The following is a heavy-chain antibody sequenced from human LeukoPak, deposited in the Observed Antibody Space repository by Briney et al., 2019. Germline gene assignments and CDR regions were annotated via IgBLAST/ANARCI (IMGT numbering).Heavy chain of an antibody. Sequence: GPVQVSCQASGYTFPGYYMHWVRPAPGQGLEWMGWINPNSGGTNYAQKFQGRVTMTRDTSISTAYMELSRLRSDDTAVYYCAREIVGATSDYWGQGTLVTVSS. D-gene: IGHD1-26*01. CDR1: GYTFPGYY. CDR2: INPNSGGT. CDR3: AREIVGATSDY. V-gene: IGHV1-2*02. J-gene: IGHJ4*02.